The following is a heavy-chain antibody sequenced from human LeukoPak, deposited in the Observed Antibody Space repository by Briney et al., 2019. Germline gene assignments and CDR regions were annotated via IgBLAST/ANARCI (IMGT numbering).Heavy chain of an antibody. CDR1: GFTFSSYV. CDR2: ISYDGSNE. V-gene: IGHV3-30*04. Sequence: PGRSLRLSCAASGFTFSSYVMHWVRQAPGKGLEWVAIISYDGSNEYYADSVKGRFTISRDNSKNTLYLQMNSLRAEDTAVYYCAKESRVLWYRDYYDSSGYYPDYWGQGTVVTVSS. D-gene: IGHD3-22*01. CDR3: AKESRVLWYRDYYDSSGYYPDY. J-gene: IGHJ4*02.